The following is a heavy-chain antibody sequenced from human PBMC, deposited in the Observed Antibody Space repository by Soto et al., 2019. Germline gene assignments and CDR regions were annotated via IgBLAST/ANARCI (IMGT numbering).Heavy chain of an antibody. J-gene: IGHJ3*01. D-gene: IGHD3-10*01. Sequence: PGWSLRLSCETSGFRFSSFGMHWVRQAPGKGLEWVAVMSNDGSKKFYADSVKGRFIISRDNLKNTLYLQMFSLGIEDTAVYYCVNDRLRAGGFVPMPLDAFDFWVRGTMVDVSS. V-gene: IGHV3-30*18. CDR1: GFRFSSFG. CDR3: VNDRLRAGGFVPMPLDAFDF. CDR2: MSNDGSKK.